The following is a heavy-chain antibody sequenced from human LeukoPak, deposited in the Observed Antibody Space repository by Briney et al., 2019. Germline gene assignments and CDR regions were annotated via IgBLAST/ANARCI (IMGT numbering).Heavy chain of an antibody. CDR3: ARLGKQQRARVLYNWFDP. D-gene: IGHD6-13*01. CDR2: ISSSSSYI. CDR1: GFTFSSYS. V-gene: IGHV3-21*01. J-gene: IGHJ5*02. Sequence: PGGSLRLSCAASGFTFSSYSMNWVRQAPGKGLEWVSSISSSSSYIYYADSVKGRFTISRDNAKNSLYLQMNSLRAEDTAVYYCARLGKQQRARVLYNWFDPWGQGTLVTGSS.